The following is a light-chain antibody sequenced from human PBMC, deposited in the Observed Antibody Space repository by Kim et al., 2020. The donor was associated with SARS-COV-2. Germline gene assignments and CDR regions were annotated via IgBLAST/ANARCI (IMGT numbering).Light chain of an antibody. J-gene: IGKJ4*01. Sequence: SPGDRATLSCRASQSVSSSYLAWYQQKPGQAPRLLIYGASSRATGIPDRFSGSGSGTDFTLTISRLEPEDFAVYYCQQYGSSPLLTFGGGTKVDIK. CDR1: QSVSSSY. V-gene: IGKV3-20*01. CDR3: QQYGSSPLLT. CDR2: GAS.